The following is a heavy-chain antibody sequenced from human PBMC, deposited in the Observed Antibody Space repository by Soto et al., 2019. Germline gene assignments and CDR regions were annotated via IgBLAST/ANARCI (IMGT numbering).Heavy chain of an antibody. CDR3: ARYNSYAIDY. V-gene: IGHV4-59*01. CDR1: GTSISSYY. D-gene: IGHD2-8*01. CDR2: IHYSGTT. J-gene: IGHJ4*02. Sequence: KPSETLSLTCTVSGTSISSYYWSWIRQPPGKGLEWIANIHYSGTTNYNPSLASRVTLSVDTSKNQFSLKMTSVTAADRAMYCCARYNSYAIDYWGRGTLVTVSS.